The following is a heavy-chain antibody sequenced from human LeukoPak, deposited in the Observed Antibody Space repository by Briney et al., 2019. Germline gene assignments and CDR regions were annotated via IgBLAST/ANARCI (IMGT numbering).Heavy chain of an antibody. Sequence: SGGSLRLSCAASGFTFSSYEMNWVRQAPGKGLEWVSYISSSGNTIYYADSVKGRFTVSRDNAKNSLFLQMNSLRAEDTAVYYCALPHYYDSEGPSDMDVWGKGTTVTISS. J-gene: IGHJ6*03. V-gene: IGHV3-48*03. CDR2: ISSSGNTI. CDR1: GFTFSSYE. CDR3: ALPHYYDSEGPSDMDV. D-gene: IGHD3-10*01.